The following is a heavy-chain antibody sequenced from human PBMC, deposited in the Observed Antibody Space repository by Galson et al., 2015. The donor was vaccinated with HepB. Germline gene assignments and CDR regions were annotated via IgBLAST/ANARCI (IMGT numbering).Heavy chain of an antibody. J-gene: IGHJ4*02. CDR3: AREGPFDY. CDR2: INGRGGST. Sequence: SLRLSCAASGLTFNSYAMSWVRQAPGKGLEWVSGINGRGGSTYYADSVKGRFTISRDNSKSTLYLQMNSLRAEDTAVYYCAREGPFDYWGQGTLVTVSS. CDR1: GLTFNSYA. V-gene: IGHV3-23*01.